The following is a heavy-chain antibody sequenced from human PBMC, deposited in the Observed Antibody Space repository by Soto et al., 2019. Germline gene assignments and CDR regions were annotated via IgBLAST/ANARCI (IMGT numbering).Heavy chain of an antibody. CDR3: ARRQGSGWVHFDY. CDR2: IYYSGST. Sequence: PSETLSLTCTVSGGSISSSSYYWGWIRQPPGKGLEWIGSIYYSGSTYYNPSLKSRVTISVDTSKNQFSLKLSSVTAADTAVYYCARRQGSGWVHFDYWGQGTLVTVSS. J-gene: IGHJ4*02. D-gene: IGHD6-19*01. CDR1: GGSISSSSYY. V-gene: IGHV4-39*01.